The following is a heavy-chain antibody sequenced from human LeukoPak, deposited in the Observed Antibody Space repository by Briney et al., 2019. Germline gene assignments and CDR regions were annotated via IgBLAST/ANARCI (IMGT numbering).Heavy chain of an antibody. D-gene: IGHD3-9*01. CDR3: AKAGVLRYFDWSKDDYFDY. CDR1: GFTFSNYW. CDR2: IKQDGSEK. J-gene: IGHJ4*02. Sequence: GGSLRLSCAASGFTFSNYWMTWVRQAPGKGLEWVANIKQDGSEKYYVDSVKGRFTISRDNAKNALYLQMNSLRAEDMALYYCAKAGVLRYFDWSKDDYFDYWGQGTLVTVSS. V-gene: IGHV3-7*03.